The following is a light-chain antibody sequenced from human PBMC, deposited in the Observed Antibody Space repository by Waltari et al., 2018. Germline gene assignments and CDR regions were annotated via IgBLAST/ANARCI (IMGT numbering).Light chain of an antibody. Sequence: DIVLTRSPGTLSVSPGERATLSCRASQGVGGNYVAWYQQKPGQAPRLLIYAASTRATGIPDRFSAAGSGTDFTLTISRLEPEDFAVYHCQHYGRSVTFGPGTKVNV. J-gene: IGKJ3*01. CDR2: AAS. CDR3: QHYGRSVT. CDR1: QGVGGNY. V-gene: IGKV3-20*01.